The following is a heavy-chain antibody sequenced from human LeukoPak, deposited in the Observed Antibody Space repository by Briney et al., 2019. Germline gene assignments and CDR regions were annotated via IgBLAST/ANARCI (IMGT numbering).Heavy chain of an antibody. CDR2: ISGSGGNT. CDR1: GFTFSSSA. CDR3: AKVYCSGAGCYSYYYYGMDV. J-gene: IGHJ6*02. V-gene: IGHV3-23*01. Sequence: GGSLGLSCAASGFTFSSSAMSWVRQAPGKGLEWVSAISGSGGNTYYADSVKGRFTISRDNSKNTLYLQMNSLRAEDTAVYYCAKVYCSGAGCYSYYYYGMDVWGHATTVTVSS. D-gene: IGHD2-15*01.